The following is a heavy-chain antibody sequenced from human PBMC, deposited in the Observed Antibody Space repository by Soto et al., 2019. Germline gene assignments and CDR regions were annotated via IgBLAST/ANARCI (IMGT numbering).Heavy chain of an antibody. V-gene: IGHV3-7*03. CDR3: VRDLARSHGDGPLDS. CDR1: GFVFNKYW. J-gene: IGHJ4*02. Sequence: PGVSLRLSCVASGFVFNKYWMSWVRQAPGKGPEWVASIKYDESEKYYVDSVKGRFTVSRDNAKNSLYLQMNSLRAEDTAVYYCVRDLARSHGDGPLDSWCQGTRVTVSP. D-gene: IGHD5-18*01. CDR2: IKYDESEK.